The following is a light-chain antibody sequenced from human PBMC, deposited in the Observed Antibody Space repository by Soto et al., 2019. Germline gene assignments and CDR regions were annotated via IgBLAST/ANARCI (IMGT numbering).Light chain of an antibody. CDR3: QQYNSYSWT. CDR2: DAS. Sequence: DLQMTQSPSTLSASVGDRDTITCRASQSISSWLAWYQQKPGKAPKLLIYDASSLESGVPSRFSGSGSETEFTLTISSLQPDDFATYYCQQYNSYSWTFGQGTKVDIK. J-gene: IGKJ1*01. CDR1: QSISSW. V-gene: IGKV1-5*01.